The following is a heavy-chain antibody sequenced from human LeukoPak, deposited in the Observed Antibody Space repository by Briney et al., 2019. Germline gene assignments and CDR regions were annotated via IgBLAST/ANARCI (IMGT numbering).Heavy chain of an antibody. CDR1: GFTFRNYG. V-gene: IGHV3-21*01. D-gene: IGHD4-23*01. J-gene: IGHJ1*01. Sequence: PGGSLRLSCAASGFTFRNYGMNWVRQAPGKGLEWVSSISSSSTYIYYADSVKGRFTISRDNAKNSLYLQMNSLRADDTAIYYCARESRSVVTRYFQHWGQGTLVTVSS. CDR2: ISSSSTYI. CDR3: ARESRSVVTRYFQH.